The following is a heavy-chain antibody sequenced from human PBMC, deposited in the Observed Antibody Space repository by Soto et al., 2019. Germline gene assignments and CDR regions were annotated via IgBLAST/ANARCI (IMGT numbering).Heavy chain of an antibody. CDR1: VFTFSSYS. J-gene: IGHJ4*02. V-gene: IGHV3-48*02. Sequence: PGGSLRLSCAASVFTFSSYSMNWVRQAPGKGLEWISYISTTSSSIYYADSVKGRFTISRDNAKNSLFLQMNSLRDEDTAVYYCARKGVAFDYWGQGALVTGS. CDR2: ISTTSSSI. CDR3: ARKGVAFDY. D-gene: IGHD3-3*01.